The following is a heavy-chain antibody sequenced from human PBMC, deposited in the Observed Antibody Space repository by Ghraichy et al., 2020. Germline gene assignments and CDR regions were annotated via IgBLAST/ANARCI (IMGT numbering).Heavy chain of an antibody. Sequence: GGSLRLSCAVSGFTFSSYAMSWLRQAPGKGLEWVSAISGSGTNTYYADSVKGRFTISRDNSKNTLYLQMNSLRAEDTAVYYCAKFGRGFSYGQDAFDIWGQGTMVTVSS. D-gene: IGHD5-18*01. CDR1: GFTFSSYA. CDR3: AKFGRGFSYGQDAFDI. V-gene: IGHV3-23*01. CDR2: ISGSGTNT. J-gene: IGHJ3*02.